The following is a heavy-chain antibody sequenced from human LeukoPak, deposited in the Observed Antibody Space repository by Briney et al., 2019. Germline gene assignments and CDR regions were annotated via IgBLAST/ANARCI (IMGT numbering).Heavy chain of an antibody. CDR2: IKSKTDGGTT. D-gene: IGHD2-8*01. CDR3: TTIGYCTNGVCDQRDV. CDR1: GFTVSNNY. Sequence: GGSLRLSCVASGFTVSNNYMHWVRQAPGKGLEWVGRIKSKTDGGTTDYAAPVKGRFTISRDDSKNTLYLQMNSLKTEDTAVYYCTTIGYCTNGVCDQRDVWGQGTTVTVSS. J-gene: IGHJ6*02. V-gene: IGHV3-15*01.